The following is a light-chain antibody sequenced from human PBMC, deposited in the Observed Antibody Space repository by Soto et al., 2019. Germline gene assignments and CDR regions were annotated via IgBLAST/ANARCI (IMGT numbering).Light chain of an antibody. Sequence: EIVLTQSPGNLSLSPGERATLSCRASQSVSSSYLAWYKQKPGQAPRLLVYGASSRATGIPDRFSGSGSGTEFTLTISSLQSEDFALYYCHQYNSWPSGTFGQGTKVDIK. V-gene: IGKV3-20*01. J-gene: IGKJ2*01. CDR1: QSVSSSY. CDR2: GAS. CDR3: HQYNSWPSGT.